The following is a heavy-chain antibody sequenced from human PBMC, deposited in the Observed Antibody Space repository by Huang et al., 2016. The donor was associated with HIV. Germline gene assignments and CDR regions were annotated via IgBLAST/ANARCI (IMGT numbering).Heavy chain of an antibody. CDR2: LYHGGKA. D-gene: IGHD5-18*01. CDR1: GFTVNSNY. V-gene: IGHV3-53*01. J-gene: IGHJ5*02. Sequence: EVPLVESGGGLFQPGGSLRLSCAATGFTVNSNYMTWVRQAPGKGLEWVSLLYHGGKAHYADSVKGRFTISGDISQNTVFLQMSSLRVEDTAVYYCARGRYGTPNAWGQGTLVTVSS. CDR3: ARGRYGTPNA.